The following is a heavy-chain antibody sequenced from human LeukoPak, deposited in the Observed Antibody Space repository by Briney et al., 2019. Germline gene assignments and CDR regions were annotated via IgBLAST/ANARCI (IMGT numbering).Heavy chain of an antibody. J-gene: IGHJ4*02. CDR3: ARSSSGYYYTLIDY. Sequence: GGSLRLSCAASGFTFSSYWMSWVRQAPGKGLEWVANIKQDGSEKYYVDSVKGRFTISRDDAKNSLYLQMNSLRAEDTAVYYCARSSSGYYYTLIDYWGQGTLVTVSS. CDR1: GFTFSSYW. D-gene: IGHD3-22*01. V-gene: IGHV3-7*01. CDR2: IKQDGSEK.